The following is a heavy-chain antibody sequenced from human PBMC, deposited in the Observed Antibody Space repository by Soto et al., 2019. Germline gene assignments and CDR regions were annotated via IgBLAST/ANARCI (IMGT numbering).Heavy chain of an antibody. J-gene: IGHJ1*01. V-gene: IGHV1-69*13. D-gene: IGHD5-12*01. CDR3: ARGASGYDF. CDR1: GGTFSSFG. Sequence: SVKVSCKASGGTFSSFGISWVRQAPGQGLEWMGGIIPVFGRPNYAQRFRGRLTITADESTNTSYMELIDLTSEDTAVYYCARGASGYDFWGQGXQVTVYS. CDR2: IIPVFGRP.